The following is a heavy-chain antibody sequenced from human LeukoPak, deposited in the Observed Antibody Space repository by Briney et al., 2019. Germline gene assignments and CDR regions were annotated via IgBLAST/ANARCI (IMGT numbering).Heavy chain of an antibody. CDR2: ISSSGTTT. Sequence: PGGSLRLSCAASGFTFSDHYMTWIRQAPGKGLEWVSYISSSGTTTYYADSVKGRFTISRDNAKSSLYLQMNSLRVEDTAVYYCAREPHGYTTYYFDLWGQGTLVTVSS. J-gene: IGHJ4*02. D-gene: IGHD5-24*01. V-gene: IGHV3-11*04. CDR3: AREPHGYTTYYFDL. CDR1: GFTFSDHY.